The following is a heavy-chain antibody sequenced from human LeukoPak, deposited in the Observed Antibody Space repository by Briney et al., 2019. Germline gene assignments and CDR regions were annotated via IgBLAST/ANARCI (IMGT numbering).Heavy chain of an antibody. CDR1: GDSISSSSYY. Sequence: PSETLSLTCTVSGDSISSSSYYWGWIRQPPGKGLEWIGNIYYSGSTYYNPSLKSRVTISVDTSKNQFSLKLSSVTAADTAVYYCARGLYGDYPFDYWGQGTLVTVSS. CDR3: ARGLYGDYPFDY. J-gene: IGHJ4*02. D-gene: IGHD4-17*01. CDR2: IYYSGST. V-gene: IGHV4-39*07.